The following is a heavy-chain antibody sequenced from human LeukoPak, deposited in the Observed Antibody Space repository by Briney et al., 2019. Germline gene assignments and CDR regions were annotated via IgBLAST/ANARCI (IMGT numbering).Heavy chain of an antibody. CDR3: ARIAAAPDY. CDR1: GGSISSYY. Sequence: SETLSLTCTVSGGSISSYYRSWIRQPPGKGLEWIGYIYYSGSTNYNPSLKSRVTISVDTSKNQFSLKLSSVTAADTAVYYCARIAAAPDYWGQGTLVTVSS. J-gene: IGHJ4*02. V-gene: IGHV4-59*01. CDR2: IYYSGST. D-gene: IGHD6-13*01.